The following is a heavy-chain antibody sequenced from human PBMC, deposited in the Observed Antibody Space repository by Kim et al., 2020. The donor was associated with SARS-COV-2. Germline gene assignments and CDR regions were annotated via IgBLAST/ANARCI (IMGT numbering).Heavy chain of an antibody. Sequence: GVSLRLSCAASGFTFSSYSMNWVRQAPGKGLEWVSSISSSSSYIYYADSVKGRFTISRDNAKNSLYLQMNSLRAEDTAVYYCARGGRDGYTHAFDIWGQGTMVTVSS. D-gene: IGHD5-12*01. CDR3: ARGGRDGYTHAFDI. J-gene: IGHJ3*02. V-gene: IGHV3-21*01. CDR1: GFTFSSYS. CDR2: ISSSSSYI.